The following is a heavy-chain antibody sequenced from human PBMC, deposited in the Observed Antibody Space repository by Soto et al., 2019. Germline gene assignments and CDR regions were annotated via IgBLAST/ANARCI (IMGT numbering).Heavy chain of an antibody. CDR1: AGSVNTSPYY. CDR2: IYSGGST. V-gene: IGHV4-39*02. D-gene: IGHD2-15*01. CDR3: ARLLLLAPWYFDL. J-gene: IGHJ2*01. Sequence: QLQLQESGPGLVQPSETLSLTCTVSAGSVNTSPYYWGWIRQPPGKGLEWIGTIYSGGSTYYSPSLKSRVSMSVDTSKNHFSLNVSSVTAADTAVYYCARLLLLAPWYFDLWGCGTLVTVSS.